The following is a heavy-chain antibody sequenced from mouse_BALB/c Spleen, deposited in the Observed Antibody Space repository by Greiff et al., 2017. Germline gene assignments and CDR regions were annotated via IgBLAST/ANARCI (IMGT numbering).Heavy chain of an antibody. J-gene: IGHJ4*01. CDR2: INPSNGRT. D-gene: IGHD1-1*01. Sequence: VQLQQSGAELVKPGASVKLSCKASGYTFTSYWMHWVKQRPGQGLEWIGEINPSNGRTNYNEKFKSKATLTVDKSSSTAYMQLSSLTSEDSAVYYCAYYYYGSRGDAMDYWGQGTSVTVSS. CDR3: AYYYYGSRGDAMDY. V-gene: IGHV1S81*02. CDR1: GYTFTSYW.